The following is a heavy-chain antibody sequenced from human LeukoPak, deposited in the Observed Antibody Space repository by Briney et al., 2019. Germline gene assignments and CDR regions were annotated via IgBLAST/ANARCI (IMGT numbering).Heavy chain of an antibody. CDR1: GFTFSSYA. Sequence: PGRSLRLSCAASGFTFSSYAMHWVRQAPGEGLEWVAVISYDGNNKDYADSVKGRFTISRDNSKNTLYLQMNSLRAEDTAVYYCARPMWGGSGSYLPLDYWGQGTLVTVSS. D-gene: IGHD3-10*01. V-gene: IGHV3-30-3*01. J-gene: IGHJ4*02. CDR3: ARPMWGGSGSYLPLDY. CDR2: ISYDGNNK.